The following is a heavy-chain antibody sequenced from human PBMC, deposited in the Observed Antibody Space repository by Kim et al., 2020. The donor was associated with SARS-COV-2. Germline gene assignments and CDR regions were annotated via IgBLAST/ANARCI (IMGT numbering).Heavy chain of an antibody. CDR3: ARDGDRVVPAAYTLTHYYYDSSNAFDI. CDR1: GYTFTSYG. CDR2: ISAYNGNT. J-gene: IGHJ3*02. V-gene: IGHV1-18*04. D-gene: IGHD3-22*01. Sequence: ASVKVSCKASGYTFTSYGISWVRQAPGQGLEWMGWISAYNGNTNYAQKLQGRVTMTTDTSTSTAYMELRSLRSDDTAVYYCARDGDRVVPAAYTLTHYYYDSSNAFDIWGQGTMVTVSS.